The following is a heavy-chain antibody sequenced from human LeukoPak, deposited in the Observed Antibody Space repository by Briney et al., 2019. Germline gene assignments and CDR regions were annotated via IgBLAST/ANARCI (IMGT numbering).Heavy chain of an antibody. CDR2: IYYSGST. CDR1: GGSISSGDYY. D-gene: IGHD3-22*01. Sequence: KPSQTLSLTCTVSGGSISSGDYYWSWIRQPPGKGLEGIGYIYYSGSTYYNPSLKSRVTISVDTSKNQFSLKLSSVTAADTAVYYCARAQLYYYDSSGWFWFDPWGQGTLVTVSS. CDR3: ARAQLYYYDSSGWFWFDP. J-gene: IGHJ5*02. V-gene: IGHV4-30-4*01.